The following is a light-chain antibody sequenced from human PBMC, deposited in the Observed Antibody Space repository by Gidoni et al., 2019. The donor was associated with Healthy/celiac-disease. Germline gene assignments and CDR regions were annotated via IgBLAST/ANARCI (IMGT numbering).Light chain of an antibody. CDR1: QSVSSN. J-gene: IGKJ1*01. CDR3: QQYHNWPPRT. V-gene: IGKV3-15*01. Sequence: EIVMTQSPATLSGSPGERATLSCRASQSVSSNLAWYQQKPGQAPRLLLYCASTRATGIPARFSGSGSGTEFTLTISSLQSEDFAVYYCQQYHNWPPRTFGQGTKVEIK. CDR2: CAS.